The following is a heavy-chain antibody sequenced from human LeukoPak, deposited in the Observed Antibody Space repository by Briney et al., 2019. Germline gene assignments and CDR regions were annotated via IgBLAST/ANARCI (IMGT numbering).Heavy chain of an antibody. V-gene: IGHV1-8*01. D-gene: IGHD4-17*01. Sequence: GASVKVSCKASGYTFTIYDINWVRQAAGQGLEWMGWMNPDSGNTDFAQKFQGRVTMTRSTSISTAYMELSSLTSEDTAVYYCAVLLPGDYLDPWGQGTLVTVSS. J-gene: IGHJ5*02. CDR1: GYTFTIYD. CDR2: MNPDSGNT. CDR3: AVLLPGDYLDP.